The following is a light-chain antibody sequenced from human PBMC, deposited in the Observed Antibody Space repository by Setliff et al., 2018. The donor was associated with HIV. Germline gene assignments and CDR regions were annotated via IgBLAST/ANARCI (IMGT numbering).Light chain of an antibody. CDR1: TSDVGGYNY. Sequence: QSVLAQPATVSGSPGQSITISCTGTTSDVGGYNYVSWYQQHPGKAPKLMIYDVTNRPSGISDRFSGSKSANTASLTISGLQAEDEADYSCGSYTSSSTYVFGTGTKVTVL. V-gene: IGLV2-14*03. CDR3: GSYTSSSTYV. J-gene: IGLJ1*01. CDR2: DVT.